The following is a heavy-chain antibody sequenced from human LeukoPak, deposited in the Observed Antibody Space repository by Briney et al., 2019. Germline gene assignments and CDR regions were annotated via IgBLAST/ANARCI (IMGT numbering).Heavy chain of an antibody. CDR1: GFSFSSYG. J-gene: IGHJ4*02. Sequence: GGSLRLSCAASGFSFSSYGMHWVRQAPGKGLEWVSRVIRDGSFTNYADSVKGRFTISRDNAKNTLYLQMSSLRAEDTAVYFCVRDGDDFNFDYWGQGSLVTVSS. CDR3: VRDGDDFNFDY. V-gene: IGHV3-74*01. D-gene: IGHD5-24*01. CDR2: VIRDGSFT.